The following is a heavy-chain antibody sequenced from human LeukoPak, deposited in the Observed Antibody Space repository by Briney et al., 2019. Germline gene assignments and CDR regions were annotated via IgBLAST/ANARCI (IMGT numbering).Heavy chain of an antibody. D-gene: IGHD6-13*01. CDR1: GYTFTSYD. J-gene: IGHJ6*03. V-gene: IGHV1-8*03. CDR2: MNPNSGNT. CDR3: ARGPRDAPGRYSSPPSRSGYYYYYMDV. Sequence: GASVKVSCKASGYTFTSYDINWVRQATGQGLEWMGWMNPNSGNTGYAQKFQGRVTITADKSTSTAYMELSSLRSEDTAVYYCARGPRDAPGRYSSPPSRSGYYYYYMDVWGKGTTVTVSS.